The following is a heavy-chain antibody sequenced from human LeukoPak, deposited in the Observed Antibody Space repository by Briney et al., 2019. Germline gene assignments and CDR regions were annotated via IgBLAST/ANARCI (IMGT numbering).Heavy chain of an antibody. CDR3: AKVGKYSSGWYGVFDY. CDR2: ISGSGGST. CDR1: GFTFSSYA. Sequence: PGGSLRLSCAASGFTFSSYAMSWVRQAPGKGLEWVSAISGSGGSTYYADSVKGRFTISRDNSKNTLYLQMNRLRAEDTAVYYCAKVGKYSSGWYGVFDYWGQGTLVTVSS. D-gene: IGHD6-19*01. J-gene: IGHJ4*02. V-gene: IGHV3-23*01.